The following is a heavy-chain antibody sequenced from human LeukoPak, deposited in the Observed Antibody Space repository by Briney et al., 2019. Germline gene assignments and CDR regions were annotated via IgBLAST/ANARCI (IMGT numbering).Heavy chain of an antibody. CDR2: IYYSGNT. J-gene: IGHJ4*02. D-gene: IGHD5-18*01. CDR3: AGHSYGTFDY. V-gene: IGHV4-39*01. Sequence: SETPSLTCTVSGDSINTKSYYWGWIRQPPGKGLEWIGSIYYSGNTYYNPSLKSRVTLSIDTSKNQFSLRLSSVTAADTAVYYCAGHSYGTFDYWGQGTLVTVSS. CDR1: GDSINTKSYY.